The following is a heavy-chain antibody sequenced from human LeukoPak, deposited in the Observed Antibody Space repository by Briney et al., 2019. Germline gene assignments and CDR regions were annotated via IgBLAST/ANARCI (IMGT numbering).Heavy chain of an antibody. CDR2: ISAYNGNT. CDR1: GYTFSSYS. D-gene: IGHD2-15*01. J-gene: IGHJ4*02. CDR3: ARASYCSDGSCYSDY. Sequence: ASVKVSCKASGYTFSSYSISWVRQAPGQGLEWMGWISAYNGNTIYAQKVKGRVTMITDTSTSTAYMELRSLKSVDTAVYYCARASYCSDGSCYSDYWGQGTLVTVSS. V-gene: IGHV1-18*01.